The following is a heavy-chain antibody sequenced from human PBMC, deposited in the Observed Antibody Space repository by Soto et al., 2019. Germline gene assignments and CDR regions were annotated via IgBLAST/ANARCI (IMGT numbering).Heavy chain of an antibody. CDR2: IYYSGST. D-gene: IGHD2-15*01. CDR1: GGSISSYY. J-gene: IGHJ4*02. Sequence: SETLSLTCTVSGGSISSYYWSWIRQPPGKGLEWIGYIYYSGSTNYNPSLKSRVTISVDTSKNQFSLKLSSVTAADTAVYYCARGVVVAAVFDYWSQGTLDTVSS. V-gene: IGHV4-59*01. CDR3: ARGVVVAAVFDY.